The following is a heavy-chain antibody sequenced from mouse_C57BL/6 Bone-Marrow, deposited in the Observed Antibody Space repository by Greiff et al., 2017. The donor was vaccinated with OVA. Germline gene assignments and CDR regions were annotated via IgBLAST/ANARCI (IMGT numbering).Heavy chain of an antibody. J-gene: IGHJ2*01. Sequence: QVQLKESGPELVKPGASVKLSCKASGYTFTSYDINWVKQRPGQGLEWIGWIYPRDGSTKYNEKFKGKATLTVDTSSSTAYMELHSLTSEDSAVYFCARGRVSDYFDYWGQGTTLTVSS. CDR2: IYPRDGST. V-gene: IGHV1-85*01. CDR3: ARGRVSDYFDY. CDR1: GYTFTSYD.